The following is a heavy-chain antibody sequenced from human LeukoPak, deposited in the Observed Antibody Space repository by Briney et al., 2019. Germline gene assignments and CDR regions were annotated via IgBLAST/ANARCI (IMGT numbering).Heavy chain of an antibody. J-gene: IGHJ6*03. V-gene: IGHV1-69*05. CDR2: IIPIFGTP. CDR3: ARVDRYHFYLDV. Sequence: SVKVSCKASGGTFRTYSVTWVRQAPGQGLAWMGGIIPIFGTPSYAQKFQGRVKVTTDDATGTAYMELSSLMSEDTAIYYCARVDRYHFYLDVWGKGTPVTVSS. CDR1: GGTFRTYS.